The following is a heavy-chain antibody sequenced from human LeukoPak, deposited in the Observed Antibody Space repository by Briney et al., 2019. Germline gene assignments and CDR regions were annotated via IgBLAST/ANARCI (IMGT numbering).Heavy chain of an antibody. J-gene: IGHJ3*02. V-gene: IGHV4-38-2*01. D-gene: IGHD5-18*01. CDR2: IYHSGST. CDR3: SRPQGATAMVDFDI. CDR1: GYSISSGYY. Sequence: SETLSLTCAVSGYSISSGYYWGWIRQPPGKGLEWIGSIYHSGSTFYNPSLKSRVTISADTSRNQFSLTLSSVTAADTAIYYCSRPQGATAMVDFDIWGQGTMVTVSS.